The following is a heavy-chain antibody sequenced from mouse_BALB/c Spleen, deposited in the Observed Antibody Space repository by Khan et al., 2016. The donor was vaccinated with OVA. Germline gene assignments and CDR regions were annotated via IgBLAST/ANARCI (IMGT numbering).Heavy chain of an antibody. CDR1: GYSFTNYY. Sequence: VQLQQSGPELMKPGASVKISCKASGYSFTNYYIHWVIQSHGKSLEWIGYIDPFSGGTTYNQKFKGQSTLTVDKSSSTSYIHLSNLTAKDSADYYCTRHGFVAWFTYWGQGTLVTGSA. CDR3: TRHGFVAWFTY. V-gene: IGHV1S135*01. J-gene: IGHJ3*01. D-gene: IGHD2-2*01. CDR2: IDPFSGGT.